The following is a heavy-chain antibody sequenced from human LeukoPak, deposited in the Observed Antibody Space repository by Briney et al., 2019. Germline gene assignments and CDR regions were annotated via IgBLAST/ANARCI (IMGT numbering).Heavy chain of an antibody. J-gene: IGHJ3*02. Sequence: GESLKISCKVSGYSFTTYWIAWVRQMPGKGLEWMGIIYPGDSDTRYSPSFQGQVTISADKSISTAYLQWSSLKASDTAMYYCARQERMATPEAFDIWGQGTMVTVSS. D-gene: IGHD5-24*01. CDR2: IYPGDSDT. V-gene: IGHV5-51*01. CDR3: ARQERMATPEAFDI. CDR1: GYSFTTYW.